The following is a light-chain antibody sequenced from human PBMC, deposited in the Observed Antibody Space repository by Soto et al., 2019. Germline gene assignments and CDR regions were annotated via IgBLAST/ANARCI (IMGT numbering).Light chain of an antibody. J-gene: IGKJ2*01. CDR3: QQQGT. CDR1: QSLSSSY. V-gene: IGKV3-20*01. CDR2: AAS. Sequence: EIVLTQFPGTLSLSPGERATLSCRPSQSLSSSYLVWYQQKPGQAPRLLIYAASRRATGIPDRFSGSGFATEYTLTISRLEPEDSAVYYCQQQGTFGQGTKLEIK.